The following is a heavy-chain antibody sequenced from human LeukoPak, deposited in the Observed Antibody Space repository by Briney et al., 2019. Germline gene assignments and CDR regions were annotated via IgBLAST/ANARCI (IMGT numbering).Heavy chain of an antibody. J-gene: IGHJ4*02. D-gene: IGHD3-22*01. CDR3: ARPLSYDSSGYDY. CDR1: GFTFSSYA. V-gene: IGHV3-30-3*01. Sequence: GGSLRLSCAASGFTFSSYAMHWVHQAPGKGLEWVAVISYDGSNTYYADSVKGRFTISRDNSKSTLYLQMNSLRVEDTAVYYCARPLSYDSSGYDYWGQGTLVTVSS. CDR2: ISYDGSNT.